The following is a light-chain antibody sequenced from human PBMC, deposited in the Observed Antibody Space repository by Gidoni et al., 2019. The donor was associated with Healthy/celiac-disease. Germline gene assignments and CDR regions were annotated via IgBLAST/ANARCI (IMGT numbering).Light chain of an antibody. V-gene: IGLV3-1*01. J-gene: IGLJ1*01. Sequence: SYELTQPPSVSVSPGQTASITCSGDKLGDKYACWYQQKPGQSPVLVIYQDSKRPSGIPERFSGSTLTISGTQAMDEADYYCQAWDSSTAYVFGTGTKVTVL. CDR2: QDS. CDR3: QAWDSSTAYV. CDR1: KLGDKY.